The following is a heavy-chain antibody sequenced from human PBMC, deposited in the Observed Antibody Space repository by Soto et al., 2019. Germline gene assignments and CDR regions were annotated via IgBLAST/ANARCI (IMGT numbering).Heavy chain of an antibody. CDR2: IKQDGSEK. CDR1: GFTFSSYW. J-gene: IGHJ5*02. CDR3: AREMAAQWLAAGWFDP. D-gene: IGHD6-19*01. Sequence: GGSLRLSCAASGFTFSSYWMSWVRQAPGKGLEWVANIKQDGSEKYYVDSVKGRFTISRDNAKNSLYLQMNSLRAEDTAVYYCAREMAAQWLAAGWFDPWGQGTLVTVSS. V-gene: IGHV3-7*01.